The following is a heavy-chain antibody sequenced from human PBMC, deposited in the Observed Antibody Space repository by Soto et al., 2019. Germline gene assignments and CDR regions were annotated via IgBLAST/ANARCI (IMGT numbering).Heavy chain of an antibody. Sequence: GASVKVSCKASGYTFTGYYMHWVRQAPGQGLEWMGWINPNSGGTNYAQKFQGWVTMTRDTSISTAYMELSRLRSDDTAVYYCARERITMVRGVISYYYGMDVWGQGTTVTVSS. D-gene: IGHD3-10*01. CDR1: GYTFTGYY. J-gene: IGHJ6*02. V-gene: IGHV1-2*04. CDR3: ARERITMVRGVISYYYGMDV. CDR2: INPNSGGT.